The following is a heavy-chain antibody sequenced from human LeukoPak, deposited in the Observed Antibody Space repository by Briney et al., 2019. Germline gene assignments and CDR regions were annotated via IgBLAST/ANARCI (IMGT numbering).Heavy chain of an antibody. CDR2: ISSSSSYI. D-gene: IGHD3-22*01. V-gene: IGHV3-21*01. Sequence: PGGSLRLSCAASGFTVSSNYMSWVRQAPGKGLEWVSSISSSSSYIYYADSVKGRFTISRDNAKNSLYLQMNSLRAEDAAVYYCAHTVTYYYDSSGYPMDYWGQGTLVTVSS. CDR3: AHTVTYYYDSSGYPMDY. J-gene: IGHJ4*02. CDR1: GFTVSSNY.